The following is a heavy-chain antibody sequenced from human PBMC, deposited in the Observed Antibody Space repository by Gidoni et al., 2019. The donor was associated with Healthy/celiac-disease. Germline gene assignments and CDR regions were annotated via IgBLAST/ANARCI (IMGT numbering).Heavy chain of an antibody. Sequence: QVQLQESGPGLVKPSQTLSLTCTVSGGSISSGDYYWSWIRQPPGKGLEWIGYIYYSGSTYYNPSLKSRVTISVDTSKNQFSLKLSSVTAADTAVYYCARDQHSGYDRYYYYGMDVWGQGTTVTVSS. D-gene: IGHD5-12*01. V-gene: IGHV4-30-4*01. CDR2: IYYSGST. J-gene: IGHJ6*02. CDR1: GGSISSGDYY. CDR3: ARDQHSGYDRYYYYGMDV.